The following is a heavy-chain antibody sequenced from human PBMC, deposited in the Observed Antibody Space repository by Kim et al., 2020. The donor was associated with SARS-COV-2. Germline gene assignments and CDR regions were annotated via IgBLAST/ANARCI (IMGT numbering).Heavy chain of an antibody. CDR2: INSDGSST. CDR1: GFTFSSYW. J-gene: IGHJ6*02. Sequence: GGSLRLSCAASGFTFSSYWMHWVRQAPGKGLVWVSRINSDGSSTSYADSVKGRFTISRDNAKNTLYLQMNSLRAEDTAVYYCARDFVIAGWFRFYYYGMGVWGQGTTVTVSS. D-gene: IGHD3-10*01. CDR3: ARDFVIAGWFRFYYYGMGV. V-gene: IGHV3-74*01.